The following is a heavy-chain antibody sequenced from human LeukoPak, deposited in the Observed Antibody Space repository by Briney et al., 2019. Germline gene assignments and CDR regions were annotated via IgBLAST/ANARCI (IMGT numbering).Heavy chain of an antibody. V-gene: IGHV1-24*01. CDR3: AAGNVDTAFFFDY. J-gene: IGHJ4*02. CDR2: FDPEDGET. D-gene: IGHD5-18*01. Sequence: ASVKVSCKVSGYTLTELSMHWVRQAPGQGLQWMGGFDPEDGETIYAPKFQGRATMTEDTSTDTAYMELRSLRSEDTALYYCAAGNVDTAFFFDYWGQGTLVTVSS. CDR1: GYTLTELS.